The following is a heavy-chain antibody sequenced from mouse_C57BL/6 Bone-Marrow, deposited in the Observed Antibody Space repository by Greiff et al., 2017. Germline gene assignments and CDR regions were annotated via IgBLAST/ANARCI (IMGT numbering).Heavy chain of an antibody. CDR3: TRWLLLRWVFAY. CDR2: IDPETGGT. CDR1: GYTFTDYE. D-gene: IGHD1-1*01. V-gene: IGHV1-15*01. Sequence: VQLQQSGAELVRPGASVTLSCKASGYTFTDYEMHWVKQTPVHGLEWIGAIDPETGGTAYKQKFKGKAILTADKSSSTAYMELRSLTSEDSAVYYCTRWLLLRWVFAYWGQGTLVTVSA. J-gene: IGHJ3*01.